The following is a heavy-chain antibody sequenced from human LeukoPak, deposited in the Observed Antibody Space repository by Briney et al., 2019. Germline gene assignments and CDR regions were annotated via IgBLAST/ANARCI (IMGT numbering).Heavy chain of an antibody. Sequence: QPGGSLRLSCAASGFTFSTYCMSWVRQAPGKGLEGVAIIWFDGSNKHHADSVKGRFTISRDNSKNTLYLQMNSLRAEDTAVYYCERVSAGYSNYEALDYWGQGTLVTVYS. D-gene: IGHD4-11*01. J-gene: IGHJ4*02. CDR2: IWFDGSNK. V-gene: IGHV3-33*08. CDR1: GFTFSTYC. CDR3: ERVSAGYSNYEALDY.